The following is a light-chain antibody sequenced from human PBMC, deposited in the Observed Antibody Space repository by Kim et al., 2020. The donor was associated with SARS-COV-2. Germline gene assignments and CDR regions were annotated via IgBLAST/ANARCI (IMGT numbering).Light chain of an antibody. CDR2: DIS. J-gene: IGKJ1*01. CDR3: QQHDLGPWT. CDR1: RSVRSP. V-gene: IGKV3D-15*01. Sequence: VCQRHRVSIQRRARRSVRSPLAWYPQKPGQPPRLLIYDISTRSTGMPDRFSGAGSGTDFTLHISRRQSDDFAAYYCQQHDLGPWTFGQGTKVDIK.